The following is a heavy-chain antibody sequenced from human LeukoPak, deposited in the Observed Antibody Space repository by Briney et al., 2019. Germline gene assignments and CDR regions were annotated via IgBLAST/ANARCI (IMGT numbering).Heavy chain of an antibody. CDR2: ISSSSGTII. J-gene: IGHJ4*02. Sequence: GGSLRLSCAASGFTFSDYYMSWIRQAPGKGLEWLSYISSSSGTIIYYADSVKGRFTISRDNSKNSLYLQMNSLRAEDTALYYCARGVIGYATSFDYWGQGTVVTVSS. CDR1: GFTFSDYY. D-gene: IGHD3-16*01. CDR3: ARGVIGYATSFDY. V-gene: IGHV3-11*01.